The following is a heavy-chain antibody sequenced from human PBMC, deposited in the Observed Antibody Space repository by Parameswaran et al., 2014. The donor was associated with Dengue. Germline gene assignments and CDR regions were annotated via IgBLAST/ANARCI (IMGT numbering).Heavy chain of an antibody. CDR3: ARWGTGSVWGSSPY. D-gene: IGHD3-16*01. J-gene: IGHJ4*02. CDR2: IYPAYADT. V-gene: IGHV5-51*01. Sequence: VRQMPGKGLEWMGIIYPAYADTTYSPSFQGQVTISADKSINTAYLQWSSLKASDTAIYYCARWGTGSVWGSSPYWGQGTLVTVSS.